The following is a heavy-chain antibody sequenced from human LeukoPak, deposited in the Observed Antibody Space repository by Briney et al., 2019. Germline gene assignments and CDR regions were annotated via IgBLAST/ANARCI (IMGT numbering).Heavy chain of an antibody. CDR1: GGTFSSYA. V-gene: IGHV1-69*05. D-gene: IGHD3-22*01. J-gene: IGHJ4*02. CDR3: ARDYRTYYYDSSGYYSFDY. CDR2: IIPIFGTA. Sequence: GASVKVSCKASGGTFSSYAISWVRQAPGQGLEWMGGIIPIFGTANYAQKFQGRVTITTDESTSTAHMELSSLRSEDTAVYYCARDYRTYYYDSSGYYSFDYWGQGTLVTVSS.